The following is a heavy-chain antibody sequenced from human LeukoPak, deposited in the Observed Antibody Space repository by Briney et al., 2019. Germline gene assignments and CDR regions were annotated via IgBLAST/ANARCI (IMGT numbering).Heavy chain of an antibody. V-gene: IGHV3-74*01. CDR1: GFTFSSYW. D-gene: IGHD3-22*01. CDR2: INSDGSST. CDR3: ARGDSSGLEYFQH. Sequence: GGSLRLSCAASGFTFSSYWMHWVRQAPGKGLVWVSRINSDGSSTSYADSVKGRFTISRDNAKNTLYLQMNSLRAEDTAVYYCARGDSSGLEYFQHWGQGTLVTVSS. J-gene: IGHJ1*01.